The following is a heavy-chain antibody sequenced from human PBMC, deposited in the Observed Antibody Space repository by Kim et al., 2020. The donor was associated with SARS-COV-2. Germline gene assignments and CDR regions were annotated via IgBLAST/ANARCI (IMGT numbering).Heavy chain of an antibody. V-gene: IGHV1-3*01. Sequence: ASVKVSCKASGYTFTSYAMHWVRQAPGQRLEWMGWINAGNGNTKYSQKFQGRVTITRDTSASTAYMELSSLRSEDTAVYYCARYYDFWSGYYTEYAFDIWGQGTMVTVSS. J-gene: IGHJ3*02. D-gene: IGHD3-3*01. CDR1: GYTFTSYA. CDR2: INAGNGNT. CDR3: ARYYDFWSGYYTEYAFDI.